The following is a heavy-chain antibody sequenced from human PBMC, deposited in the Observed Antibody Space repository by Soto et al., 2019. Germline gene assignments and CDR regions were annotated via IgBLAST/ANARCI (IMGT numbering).Heavy chain of an antibody. CDR1: GYTFTSYG. V-gene: IGHV1-18*01. CDR2: ISGYNGNT. CDR3: ARTRLDCRGTSCYDY. Sequence: QVQLVQSGAEVKRPGASVKVSCKASGYTFTSYGVSWVRQAPGQGLEWMAWISGYNGNTNYEQKYHGRVTVTADTSTSTAYMELRSLRSDDTAVYYCARTRLDCRGTSCYDYWGQGTLVTVSS. D-gene: IGHD2-2*01. J-gene: IGHJ4*02.